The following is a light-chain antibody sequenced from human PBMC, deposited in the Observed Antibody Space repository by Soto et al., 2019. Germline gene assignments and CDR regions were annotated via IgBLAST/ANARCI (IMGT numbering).Light chain of an antibody. CDR3: LQHKSSPWT. CDR1: QDIGND. CDR2: SAS. V-gene: IGKV1-17*01. J-gene: IGKJ1*01. Sequence: DIQFTQSPSSVSASVGDRFTITRRASQDIGNDLGCYQQEPGKAPRRLIYSASNVQSGVPSRFSGSRSGTEFTLTISSLQPEDYVTYHCLQHKSSPWTFGQGPRWIS.